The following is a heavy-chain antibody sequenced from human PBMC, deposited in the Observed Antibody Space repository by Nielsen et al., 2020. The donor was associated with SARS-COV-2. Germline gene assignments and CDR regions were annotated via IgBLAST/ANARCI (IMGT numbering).Heavy chain of an antibody. J-gene: IGHJ6*02. D-gene: IGHD6-19*01. CDR3: ARDEKQWLVGHSYYYYGMDV. CDR1: GFTFSSYG. V-gene: IGHV3-33*01. Sequence: GESLKISCAASGFTFSSYGMHWVRQAPGKGLEWVAVIWYDGSNKYYADSVKGRFTISRDNSKNTLYLQMNSLRAEDTAVYYCARDEKQWLVGHSYYYYGMDVWGQGTTVTVSS. CDR2: IWYDGSNK.